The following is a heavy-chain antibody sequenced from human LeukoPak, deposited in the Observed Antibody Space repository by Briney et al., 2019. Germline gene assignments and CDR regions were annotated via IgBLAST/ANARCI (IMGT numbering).Heavy chain of an antibody. CDR3: AKGMFGDY. D-gene: IGHD3-10*02. V-gene: IGHV3-30*02. J-gene: IGHJ4*02. CDR1: GFTFSNYG. Sequence: GGSLRLSCEASGFTFSNYGMHWVRQAPGKGLEWAAFIRHDGSKIYYADSVKGRFTISRDSSKSTLYLQTNSLRAEDTAVYYCAKGMFGDYWGQGTLVTVSS. CDR2: IRHDGSKI.